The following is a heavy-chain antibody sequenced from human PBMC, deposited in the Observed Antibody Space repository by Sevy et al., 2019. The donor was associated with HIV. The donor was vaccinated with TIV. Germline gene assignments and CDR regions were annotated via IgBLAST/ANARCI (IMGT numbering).Heavy chain of an antibody. D-gene: IGHD2-15*01. J-gene: IGHJ4*02. CDR1: GFSFSSFW. CDR3: AGEGQWSNPGDY. CDR2: IKEDGSEK. Sequence: GGSLRLSCAASGFSFSSFWMSWVRQSPGKGLEWVANIKEDGSEKYYVDSVKGRFTISRDNTKNSLYLQMKSLRAEDTAVYYCAGEGQWSNPGDYWGQGTLVTVSS. V-gene: IGHV3-7*01.